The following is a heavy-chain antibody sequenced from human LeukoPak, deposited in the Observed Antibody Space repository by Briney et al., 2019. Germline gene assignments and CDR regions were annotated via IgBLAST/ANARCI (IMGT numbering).Heavy chain of an antibody. J-gene: IGHJ4*02. D-gene: IGHD3-10*01. CDR1: GFTFSNYG. Sequence: GSLRLSCAASGFTFSNYGMHWVRQAPGKGLEWVAVISSDGGNKYYADSVKGRFTISRDNSKNTLFLQMNSQRAEDTAVYYCAKDGLWFGDLTYFDYWGQGTLVTVSS. CDR3: AKDGLWFGDLTYFDY. V-gene: IGHV3-30*18. CDR2: ISSDGGNK.